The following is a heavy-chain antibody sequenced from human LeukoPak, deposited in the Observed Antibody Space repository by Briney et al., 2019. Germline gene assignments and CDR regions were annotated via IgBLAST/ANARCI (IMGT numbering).Heavy chain of an antibody. CDR3: AKRRGLELLYYYYMDV. V-gene: IGHV3-23*01. CDR1: RFTFSSYA. CDR2: ISGSGGST. Sequence: GGTLRLSCAASRFTFSSYAMTWVRQAPGKGLEWVSAISGSGGSTYYADSVKGRFTISRDNSKNTLFLQMNSLRAEDTAVYYCAKRRGLELLYYYYMDVWGKGTTVTVPS. D-gene: IGHD1-7*01. J-gene: IGHJ6*03.